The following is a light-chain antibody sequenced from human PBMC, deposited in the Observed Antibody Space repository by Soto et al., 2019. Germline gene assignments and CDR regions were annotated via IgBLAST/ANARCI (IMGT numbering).Light chain of an antibody. CDR1: SSNIGSNT. CDR2: NNH. Sequence: QSVLTQPPSASGTPGQRVTISCSGSSSNIGSNTVNWYQQLPGTAPKLLIYNNHQRPSGVPYRFSGSKSGTSASLAISGLQSEYEADYYCAAWDDSLNGQGVFGGGTKLTVL. CDR3: AAWDDSLNGQGV. J-gene: IGLJ2*01. V-gene: IGLV1-44*01.